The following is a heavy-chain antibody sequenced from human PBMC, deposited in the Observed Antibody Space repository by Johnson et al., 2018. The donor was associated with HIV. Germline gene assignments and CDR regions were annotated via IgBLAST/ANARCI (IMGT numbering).Heavy chain of an antibody. J-gene: IGHJ3*02. CDR1: GFTFKIYA. V-gene: IGHV3-30*04. CDR3: ARDSQTYDYVWGSYRLKGDDAFDI. D-gene: IGHD3-16*02. Sequence: QMLLVESGGGVVQPGTSLRLSCAASGFTFKIYAMHWVRQAPGTGLEWVAVVSYDGPDKDYADSVKGRFTISRDHSRNPLYLHLNSLRAVDTAVYYCARDSQTYDYVWGSYRLKGDDAFDIWGQGTMVTVSS. CDR2: VSYDGPDK.